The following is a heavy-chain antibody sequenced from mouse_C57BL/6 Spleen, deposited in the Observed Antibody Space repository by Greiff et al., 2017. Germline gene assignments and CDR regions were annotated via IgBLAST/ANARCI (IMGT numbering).Heavy chain of an antibody. CDR2: INPNNGGT. CDR1: GCTFTDYY. J-gene: IGHJ4*01. CDR3: ARGGVYDGYYLQAMDY. D-gene: IGHD2-3*01. V-gene: IGHV1-26*01. Sequence: VQLQQSGPELVKPGASVKISCKASGCTFTDYYMNWVKQSHGKSLEWIGDINPNNGGTSYNQKFKGKATLTVDKSSSTAYMELRSLTSEDSAVYYCARGGVYDGYYLQAMDYWGQGTSVTVSS.